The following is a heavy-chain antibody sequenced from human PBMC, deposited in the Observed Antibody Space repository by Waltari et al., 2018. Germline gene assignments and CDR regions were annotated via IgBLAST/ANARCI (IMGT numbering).Heavy chain of an antibody. CDR2: IYYSGST. J-gene: IGHJ5*02. Sequence: QLQLQESGPGLVKPSETLSLTCTVSGGSIRSSSYYWGWIRQPPGKGLEWIGSIYYSGSTYYNPSLKSRVTISVDTSKNQFSLKLSSVTAADTAVYYCARDSSGWDYNWFDPWGQGTLVTVSS. CDR3: ARDSSGWDYNWFDP. V-gene: IGHV4-39*07. CDR1: GGSIRSSSYY. D-gene: IGHD6-19*01.